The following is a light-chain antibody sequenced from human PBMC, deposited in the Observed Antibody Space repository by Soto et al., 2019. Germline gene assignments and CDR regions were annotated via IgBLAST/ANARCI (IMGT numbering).Light chain of an antibody. Sequence: DIQMTQSPSTLSAPVGDRVTITCRASQSISSWLAWYQQKPGKAPKLLIYKASSLESGVPSRFSGSGSGTEFTLTISSLQPDDFATYYCQQYNMGGTFGQGTKVEIK. J-gene: IGKJ1*01. V-gene: IGKV1-5*03. CDR2: KAS. CDR3: QQYNMGGT. CDR1: QSISSW.